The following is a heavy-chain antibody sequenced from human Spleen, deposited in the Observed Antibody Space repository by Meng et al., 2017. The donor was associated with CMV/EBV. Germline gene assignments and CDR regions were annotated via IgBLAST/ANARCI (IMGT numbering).Heavy chain of an antibody. CDR1: GSVSSGSYY. J-gene: IGHJ4*02. CDR3: ARASTVAVAGSYYFDY. Sequence: GSVSSGSYYWSWIRQPPGEGLEWIGYIYYSGSTNYNPSLKSRVTISVDTSKNQFSLKLSSVTAADTAVYYCARASTVAVAGSYYFDYWGQGTLVTVSS. CDR2: IYYSGST. V-gene: IGHV4-61*01. D-gene: IGHD6-19*01.